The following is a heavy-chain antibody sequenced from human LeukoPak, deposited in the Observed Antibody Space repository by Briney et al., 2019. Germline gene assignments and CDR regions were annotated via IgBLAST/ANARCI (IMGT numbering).Heavy chain of an antibody. CDR1: GFTFSSYA. CDR3: AKDRGGGIVVVPAALDY. D-gene: IGHD2-2*01. Sequence: GGSLRLSCAASGFTFSSYAMSWVRQAPGKGLEWVSAISGSDGSTYYADSVKGRFTISRDNSKNTLYLQMNSLRAEDTAVYYCAKDRGGGIVVVPAALDYWGQGTLVTVSS. J-gene: IGHJ4*02. V-gene: IGHV3-23*01. CDR2: ISGSDGST.